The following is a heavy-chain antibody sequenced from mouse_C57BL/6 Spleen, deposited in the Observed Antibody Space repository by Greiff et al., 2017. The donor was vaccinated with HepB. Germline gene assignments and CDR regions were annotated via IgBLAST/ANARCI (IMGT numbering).Heavy chain of an antibody. D-gene: IGHD2-1*01. V-gene: IGHV1-7*01. CDR2: INPSSGYT. CDR1: GYTFTSYW. Sequence: VNVVESGAELAKPGASVKLSCKASGYTFTSYWMHWVKQRPGQGLEWIGYINPSSGYTKYNQKFKDKATLTADKSSSTAYMQLSSLTYEDSAVYYCARVSTTVNAMDYWGQGTSVTVSS. J-gene: IGHJ4*01. CDR3: ARVSTTVNAMDY.